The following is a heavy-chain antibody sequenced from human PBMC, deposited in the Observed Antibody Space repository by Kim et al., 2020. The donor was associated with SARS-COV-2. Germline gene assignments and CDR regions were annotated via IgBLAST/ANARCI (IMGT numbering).Heavy chain of an antibody. V-gene: IGHV1-18*01. D-gene: IGHD1-26*01. CDR2: INPNNGNT. CDR1: GYTFTSYG. Sequence: ASVKVSCKASGYTFTSYGIIWVRQAPGQGLEWMGLINPNNGNTIYAQSLQGRVTVTTDTSTNTVHMELRSLRSDDTAVYYCARKTVGDYWGQGTLVTVSS. CDR3: ARKTVGDY. J-gene: IGHJ4*02.